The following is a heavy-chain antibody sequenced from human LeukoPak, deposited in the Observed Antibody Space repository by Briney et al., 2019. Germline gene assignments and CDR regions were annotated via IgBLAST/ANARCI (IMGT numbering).Heavy chain of an antibody. J-gene: IGHJ5*02. CDR2: ISHSGST. V-gene: IGHV4-39*07. D-gene: IGHD3-3*01. Sequence: PSETLSLTCTVSGGSISSSSYYWGWIRQPPGKGLEWIGTISHSGSTYYNPSLKSRVTISVDTSKNQFSLKVRSVTAADTAVYYCARDRPLLTGWSWFDPWGQGTLVTVSS. CDR3: ARDRPLLTGWSWFDP. CDR1: GGSISSSSYY.